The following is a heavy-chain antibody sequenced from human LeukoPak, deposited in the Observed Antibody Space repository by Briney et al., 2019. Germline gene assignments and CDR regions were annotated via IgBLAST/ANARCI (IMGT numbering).Heavy chain of an antibody. J-gene: IGHJ4*02. CDR2: IGSSSSYI. Sequence: GGSLRLSCAASGFTFSSYSMNWVRQAPGKGLEWVSSIGSSSSYIYYADSVKGRFTISRDNAKNSLYLQMNSLRAEDTAVYYCARLTAVAGTFYFDYWGQGTLVTVSS. D-gene: IGHD6-19*01. V-gene: IGHV3-21*01. CDR1: GFTFSSYS. CDR3: ARLTAVAGTFYFDY.